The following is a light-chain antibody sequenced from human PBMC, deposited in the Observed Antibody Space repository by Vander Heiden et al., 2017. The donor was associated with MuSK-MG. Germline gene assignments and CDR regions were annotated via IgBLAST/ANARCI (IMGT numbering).Light chain of an antibody. CDR3: NSRDSSGNHQVL. CDR1: SLRSYY. Sequence: SSELTQDPAVSVALGQTVRITCQGDSLRSYYASWYQQKPGQAPVLVIYGKNTRPSGIPDRFSGSSSGNTASLTITGAQAEDEADYYCNSRDSSGNHQVLFGGGTKLTVL. J-gene: IGLJ2*01. CDR2: GKN. V-gene: IGLV3-19*01.